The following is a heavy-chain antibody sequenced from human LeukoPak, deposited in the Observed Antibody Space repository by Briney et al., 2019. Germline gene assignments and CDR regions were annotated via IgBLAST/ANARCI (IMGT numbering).Heavy chain of an antibody. V-gene: IGHV3-21*01. Sequence: GGSLRLSCAASGFTFSSYSKNWVRQAPGKGLEWVSSISSSSSYIYYADSVKGRFTISRDNAKNSLYLQMNSLRAEDTAVYYCARDLMTTVTTVDYWGQGTLVTVPS. CDR3: ARDLMTTVTTVDY. D-gene: IGHD4-17*01. CDR1: GFTFSSYS. J-gene: IGHJ4*02. CDR2: ISSSSSYI.